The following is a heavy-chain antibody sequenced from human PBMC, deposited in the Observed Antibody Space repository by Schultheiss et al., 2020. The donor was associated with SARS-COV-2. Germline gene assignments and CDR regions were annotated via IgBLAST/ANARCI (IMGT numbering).Heavy chain of an antibody. V-gene: IGHV3-21*05. CDR1: GFTFSSYA. D-gene: IGHD6-13*01. Sequence: GGSLRLSCAASGFTFSSYAMHWVRQAPGKGLEWVSYISSSSSYTNYADSVKGRFTISRDNAKNSLYLQMNSLRDDDTAVYYCASHLRSNWFDYWGQGTLVTVSS. CDR3: ASHLRSNWFDY. CDR2: ISSSSSYT. J-gene: IGHJ4*02.